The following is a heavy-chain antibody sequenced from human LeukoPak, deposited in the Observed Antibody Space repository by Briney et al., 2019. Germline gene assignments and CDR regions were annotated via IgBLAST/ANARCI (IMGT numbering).Heavy chain of an antibody. CDR2: ISAYNGNT. J-gene: IGHJ4*02. V-gene: IGHV1-18*01. CDR1: GYTFTSYG. D-gene: IGHD3-16*02. Sequence: ASVKVSCKASGYTFTSYGISWVRQAPGQGREWMGWISAYNGNTNYAQKLQGRVTMTTDTSTSTAYMELRSLRTDDTAVYYCARGRLGELSSQFDYWGQGTLVTVSS. CDR3: ARGRLGELSSQFDY.